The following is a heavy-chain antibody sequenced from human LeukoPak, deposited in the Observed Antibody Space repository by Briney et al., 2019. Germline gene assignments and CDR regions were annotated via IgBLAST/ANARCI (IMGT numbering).Heavy chain of an antibody. V-gene: IGHV4-34*01. Sequence: NPSETLSLTCAVYGGSFSGYYWSWIRQPPGKGLEWIGEINHSGSTNYNPSLKSRVTISVDTSKSQFSLKVSSVTAADTAIYYCARHTYARPFDSWGQGTPVTVSS. J-gene: IGHJ4*02. CDR2: INHSGST. CDR3: ARHTYARPFDS. D-gene: IGHD6-6*01. CDR1: GGSFSGYY.